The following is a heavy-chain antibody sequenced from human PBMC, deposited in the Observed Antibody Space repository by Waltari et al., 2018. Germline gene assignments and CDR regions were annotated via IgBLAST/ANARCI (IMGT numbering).Heavy chain of an antibody. CDR2: ISRDSGET. D-gene: IGHD1-1*01. V-gene: IGHV1-8*03. CDR3: ARGTGVHYYYMDV. J-gene: IGHJ6*03. Sequence: QVQLVQSGAGVKKTGASVKVSSKASGYSFTKHNVNWVRQAPGQGLEWMGWISRDSGETGYAQKFQGRVSITRDTSTSTVYMELSSLRSEDTAVYYCARGTGVHYYYMDVWGKGTTVTVSS. CDR1: GYSFTKHN.